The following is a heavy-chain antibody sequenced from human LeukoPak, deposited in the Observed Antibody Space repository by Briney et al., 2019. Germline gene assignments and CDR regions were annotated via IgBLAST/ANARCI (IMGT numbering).Heavy chain of an antibody. V-gene: IGHV2-70*04. CDR2: IDWDDAK. CDR1: GFSLGTSGMR. D-gene: IGHD3-22*01. CDR3: ARMGAASSGYSHYYYYMDV. J-gene: IGHJ6*03. Sequence: SGPALVKPTQTLTLTCTCSGFSLGTSGMRVSWIRQPTGKALEWLARIDWDDAKFYSTSLKTRLTISKDTSKNQVVLTMTNMDPVDTATYYCARMGAASSGYSHYYYYMDVWGEGTTVTVSS.